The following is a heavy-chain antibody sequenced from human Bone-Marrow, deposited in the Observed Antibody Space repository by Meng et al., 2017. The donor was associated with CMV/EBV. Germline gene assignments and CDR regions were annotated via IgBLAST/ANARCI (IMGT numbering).Heavy chain of an antibody. CDR2: ISSSSSYI. D-gene: IGHD3-10*01. J-gene: IGHJ6*02. Sequence: GGSLRLSCAASGFTFSSYSMNWVRQAPGKGLEWVSSISSSSSYIYYADSVKGRFTISRDNAKNALYLQMNSLRAEDTAVYYCAKGDVLLWFGKGYYGMDVWGQGTTVTVSS. V-gene: IGHV3-21*01. CDR3: AKGDVLLWFGKGYYGMDV. CDR1: GFTFSSYS.